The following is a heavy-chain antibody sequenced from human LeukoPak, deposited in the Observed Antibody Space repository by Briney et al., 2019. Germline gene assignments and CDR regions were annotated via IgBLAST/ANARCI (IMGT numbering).Heavy chain of an antibody. CDR1: GFTFSSYS. CDR2: ISSSSSYI. CDR3: ARDSSSTSCYARGMDV. Sequence: GGSLRLSCAASGFTFSSYSMTWVRQAPGKGLEWVSSISSSSSYIYYADSVKGRFTISRDNAKNSLYLQMNSLRAEDTAVYYCARDSSSTSCYARGMDVWGQGTTVTVSS. J-gene: IGHJ6*02. D-gene: IGHD2-2*01. V-gene: IGHV3-21*01.